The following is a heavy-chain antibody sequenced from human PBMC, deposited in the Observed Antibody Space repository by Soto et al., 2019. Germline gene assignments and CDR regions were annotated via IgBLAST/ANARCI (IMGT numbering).Heavy chain of an antibody. CDR2: IKQTGDEK. Sequence: LRLSCVASGFSFSSYWMSWVRQAPGKGLEWVANIKQTGDEKFYVDSVKGRFTISRDNAKNSLYLEMNSLKAEDTAVYYCAREKWLQFYFYYGLDVWGRGTTVTVSS. J-gene: IGHJ6*02. D-gene: IGHD4-4*01. V-gene: IGHV3-7*01. CDR1: GFSFSSYW. CDR3: AREKWLQFYFYYGLDV.